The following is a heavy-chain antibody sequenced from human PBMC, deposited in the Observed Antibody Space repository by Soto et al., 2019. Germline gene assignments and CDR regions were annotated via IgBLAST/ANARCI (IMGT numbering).Heavy chain of an antibody. CDR2: IIPIFGTA. V-gene: IGHV1-69*01. Sequence: QVQLVQSGAEVKKPGSSVQVSCKASGGTFSSYAISWVRQAPGQGLEWMGGIIPIFGTANYAQKFQGRVTITADEATSTAYMEMSSLRSEDTSVYYCAIEYGDNRGIPWYWGQGTLVTVSS. J-gene: IGHJ4*02. D-gene: IGHD4-17*01. CDR1: GGTFSSYA. CDR3: AIEYGDNRGIPWY.